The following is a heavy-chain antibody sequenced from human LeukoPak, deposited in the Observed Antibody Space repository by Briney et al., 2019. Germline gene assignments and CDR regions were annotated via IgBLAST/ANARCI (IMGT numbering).Heavy chain of an antibody. V-gene: IGHV4-59*08. CDR2: IYYSGST. J-gene: IGHJ6*02. Sequence: SETLSLTCTVSGGSISSYYWSWIRQPPGKGLEWIGYIYYSGSTNYNPSLKSRVTISVDTTKNQFSLKLSSVTAADTAVYYCAGRTEDYYYGMDVWGQGTTVTVSS. CDR3: AGRTEDYYYGMDV. CDR1: GGSISSYY.